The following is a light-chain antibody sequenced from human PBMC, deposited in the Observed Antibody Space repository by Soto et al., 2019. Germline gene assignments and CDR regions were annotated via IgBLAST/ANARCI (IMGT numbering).Light chain of an antibody. V-gene: IGKV3-15*01. Sequence: EMVITHSPATLSVSPGERATLSCRASQSIGGNLAWYQQRPGQAPRLLIYGASTRATGIAARFSGSGSGTEFTLSISSLQSEDFAVYSCQQYSDGPSITFGQGTRLETK. CDR1: QSIGGN. J-gene: IGKJ5*01. CDR2: GAS. CDR3: QQYSDGPSIT.